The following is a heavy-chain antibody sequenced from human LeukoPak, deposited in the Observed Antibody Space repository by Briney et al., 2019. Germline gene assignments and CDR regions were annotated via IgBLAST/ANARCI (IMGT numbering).Heavy chain of an antibody. D-gene: IGHD6-13*01. V-gene: IGHV3-9*01. CDR2: ISWNSGSI. Sequence: GRSLRLSCAASGFTFDDYAMHWVRQAPGKGLEWDSGISWNSGSIGYADSVKGRFTISRDNAKNSLYLQMNSLRAEDTALYYCAKGLDSSSWYPFDYWGQGTLVTVSS. CDR3: AKGLDSSSWYPFDY. CDR1: GFTFDDYA. J-gene: IGHJ4*02.